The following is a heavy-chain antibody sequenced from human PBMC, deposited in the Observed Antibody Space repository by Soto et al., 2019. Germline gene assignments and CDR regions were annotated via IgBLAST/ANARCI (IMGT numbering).Heavy chain of an antibody. CDR1: GSTLGRYG. Sequence: LRLSCAASGSTLGRYGMSWVRQAPGKGLEWVPAVSPNAQGIYYADSVRGRFTISRDFSTNTVFLHMDSLRAEDTAVYYCAKDRDYPRDYFHYWGQGTLVTVSS. V-gene: IGHV3-23*01. D-gene: IGHD3-10*01. J-gene: IGHJ4*02. CDR3: AKDRDYPRDYFHY. CDR2: VSPNAQGI.